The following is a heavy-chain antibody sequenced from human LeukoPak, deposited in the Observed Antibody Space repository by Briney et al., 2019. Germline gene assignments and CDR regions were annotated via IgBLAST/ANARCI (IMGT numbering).Heavy chain of an antibody. V-gene: IGHV3-33*01. CDR1: GFTFSSYG. J-gene: IGHJ3*02. CDR2: IWYDGSNK. CDR3: ARDRGIGGWLVKDAFDI. Sequence: GGSLRLSCAAPGFTFSSYGMHWVRQAPGKGLEWVAVIWYDGSNKYYSDSVKGRFTISRDNSKNPLYLQMNSLRAEDTAVYYCARDRGIGGWLVKDAFDIGGQGTMGTVS. D-gene: IGHD6-19*01.